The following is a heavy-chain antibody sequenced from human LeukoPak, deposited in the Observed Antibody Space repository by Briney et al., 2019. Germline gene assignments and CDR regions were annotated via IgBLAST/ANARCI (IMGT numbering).Heavy chain of an antibody. CDR3: TRGLLYSGSYDY. CDR2: IRSKANSYAT. Sequence: PGGSLRLSCAASGFTFSGSAMHWVRQASGKGLEWVGRIRSKANSYATAYAASVKGRFTISRDDSKNTAYLQMNSVKTEDTAVYYCTRGLLYSGSYDYWGQGTLVTVSS. V-gene: IGHV3-73*01. CDR1: GFTFSGSA. J-gene: IGHJ4*02. D-gene: IGHD1-26*01.